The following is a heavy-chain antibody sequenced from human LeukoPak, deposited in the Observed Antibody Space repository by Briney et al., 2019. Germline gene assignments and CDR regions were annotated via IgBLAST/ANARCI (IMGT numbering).Heavy chain of an antibody. CDR3: ARSGSLGTFDI. D-gene: IGHD1-26*01. V-gene: IGHV5-51*01. CDR2: IYPGDSDT. J-gene: IGHJ3*02. CDR1: GYSFTNYW. Sequence: GESLKISCKGSGYSFTNYWIGWVRQMPGKGLEWMGIIYPGDSDTRYSPSFQGQVTISADKSISTAYLRWSSLRASETAMYYCARSGSLGTFDIWGQGTLVTVSS.